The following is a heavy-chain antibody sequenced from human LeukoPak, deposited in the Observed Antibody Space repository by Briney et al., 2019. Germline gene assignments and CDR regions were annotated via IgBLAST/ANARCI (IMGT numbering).Heavy chain of an antibody. V-gene: IGHV3-30*15. J-gene: IGHJ4*02. D-gene: IGHD2-21*02. CDR3: ARGRVVPATRLDY. CDR2: ISYDAKFR. Sequence: GGSLRLSCAASGFTFSNYAMHWARQAPGKGLEWVAVISYDAKFRFYADSMKGRFTISRDNSKDTLYLQLSSLRLNDTAVYFCARGRVVPATRLDYWGRGTLVTVSS. CDR1: GFTFSNYA.